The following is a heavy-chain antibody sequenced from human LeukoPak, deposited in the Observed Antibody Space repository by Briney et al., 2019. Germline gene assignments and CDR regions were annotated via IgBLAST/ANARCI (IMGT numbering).Heavy chain of an antibody. V-gene: IGHV3-74*03. Sequence: GGSLRLSCAASGXTFSSYWMHWVRQAPGKGLVWVSRINSDGSSTTYADSVKGRFTISRDNSNNTLYLQMNSLRAEDTAVYYCATTTTVTHWGQGTLVTVSS. CDR3: ATTTTVTH. D-gene: IGHD4-17*01. J-gene: IGHJ4*02. CDR2: INSDGSST. CDR1: GXTFSSYW.